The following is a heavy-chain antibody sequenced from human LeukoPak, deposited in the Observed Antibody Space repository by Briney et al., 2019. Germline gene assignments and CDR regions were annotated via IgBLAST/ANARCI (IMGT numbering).Heavy chain of an antibody. D-gene: IGHD3-22*01. V-gene: IGHV1-18*01. CDR1: GYAFTSYG. J-gene: IGHJ4*02. CDR3: ARFAFDAYYDSSGYFGPDY. Sequence: LWASVKVSCKASGYAFTSYGISWVRQAPGQGLEWMGWISAYNGNTNYAQKLQGRVTMTTDTSTSTAYMELRSLRSDDTAVYYCARFAFDAYYDSSGYFGPDYWGQGTLVTVSS. CDR2: ISAYNGNT.